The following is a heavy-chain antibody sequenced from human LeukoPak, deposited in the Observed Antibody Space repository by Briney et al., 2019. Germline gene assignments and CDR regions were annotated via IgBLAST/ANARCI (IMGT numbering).Heavy chain of an antibody. CDR3: AREVVMENLWSGYRRDYYYYMDV. CDR1: GGSISSSSYY. Sequence: SETLSLTCTVSGGSISSSSYYWGWIRQPPGKGLEWIGSIYYSGSTYYNPSLKSRVTISVDTSKSQFSLKLSSVTAADTAVYYCAREVVMENLWSGYRRDYYYYMDVWGKGTTVTVSS. J-gene: IGHJ6*03. D-gene: IGHD3-3*01. CDR2: IYYSGST. V-gene: IGHV4-39*07.